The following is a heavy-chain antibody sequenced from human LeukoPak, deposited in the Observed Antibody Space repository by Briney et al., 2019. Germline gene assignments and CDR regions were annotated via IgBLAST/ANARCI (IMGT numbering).Heavy chain of an antibody. V-gene: IGHV4-38-2*02. Sequence: SETLSLTCTVPGYSISSGYYWGWIRRPPGKGLEWIGSIYHSGSTYYNPSLKSRVTISVDTSKNQFSLKLSSVTAADTAVYYCASPGYCSSTSCYYYYMDVWGKGTTVTVSS. CDR3: ASPGYCSSTSCYYYYMDV. J-gene: IGHJ6*03. CDR2: IYHSGST. D-gene: IGHD2-2*01. CDR1: GYSISSGYY.